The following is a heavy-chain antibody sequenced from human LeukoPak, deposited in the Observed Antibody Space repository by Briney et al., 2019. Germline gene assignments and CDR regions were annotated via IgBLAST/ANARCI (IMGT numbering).Heavy chain of an antibody. D-gene: IGHD6-13*01. J-gene: IGHJ6*02. V-gene: IGHV3-30*18. CDR1: GFTFSSYG. Sequence: PGRSLRLTCAASGFTFSSYGMHWVRQAPGKGLEWVAVISYDGSNKYYADSVKGRFTISRDNSKNTLYLQMNSLRAEDTAVYYCAKDRSSSWYGYYYGMDVWGQGTTVTVSS. CDR3: AKDRSSSWYGYYYGMDV. CDR2: ISYDGSNK.